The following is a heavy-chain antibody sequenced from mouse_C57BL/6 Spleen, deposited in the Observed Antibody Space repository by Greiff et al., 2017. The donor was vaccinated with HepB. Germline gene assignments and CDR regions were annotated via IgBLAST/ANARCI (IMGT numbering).Heavy chain of an antibody. Sequence: QVQLQQPGAELVKPGASVKLSCKASGYTFTSYWMQWVKQRPGQGLEWIGEIDPSDSYTNYNQKFKGKATLTVDTSSSTAYMPLSSLTSEDAAVYYCARKGGRWLPFDYWGQGTTLTVSS. CDR2: IDPSDSYT. V-gene: IGHV1-50*01. D-gene: IGHD2-3*01. J-gene: IGHJ2*01. CDR3: ARKGGRWLPFDY. CDR1: GYTFTSYW.